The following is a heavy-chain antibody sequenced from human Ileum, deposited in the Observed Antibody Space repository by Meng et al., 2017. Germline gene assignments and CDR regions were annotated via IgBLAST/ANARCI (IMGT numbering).Heavy chain of an antibody. J-gene: IGHJ4*02. Sequence: GGSLRLSCAASGFTFSSYSMNWVRRAPGKGLEWVSSISSSSYIYYADSVKGRFTISRDNAKNSLYLQMNSLRAEDTAVYYCARVRYYDFWSGPNDYWGQGTLVTVSS. CDR2: ISSSSYI. CDR3: ARVRYYDFWSGPNDY. CDR1: GFTFSSYS. D-gene: IGHD3-3*01. V-gene: IGHV3-21*01.